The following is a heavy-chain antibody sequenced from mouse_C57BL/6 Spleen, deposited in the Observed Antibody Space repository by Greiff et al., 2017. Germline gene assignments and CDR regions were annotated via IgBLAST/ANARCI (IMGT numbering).Heavy chain of an antibody. CDR1: GFSLTSYG. J-gene: IGHJ4*01. CDR2: IWGDGST. Sequence: VQVVESGPGLVAPSQCLSITCTVSGFSLTSYGVSWVRQPPGKGLEWLGVIWGDGSTNYHSALISRLSISKDNSKSQVFLKLNRLQTDDTATYYCASLITTVVEGAMDYWGQGTSGTVSS. D-gene: IGHD1-1*01. CDR3: ASLITTVVEGAMDY. V-gene: IGHV2-3*01.